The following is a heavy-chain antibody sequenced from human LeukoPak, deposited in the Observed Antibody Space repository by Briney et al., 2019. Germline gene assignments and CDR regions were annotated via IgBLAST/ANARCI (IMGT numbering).Heavy chain of an antibody. Sequence: GGSLRLSCVASGFTFDDYTMHWIRQAPGKGLEWVSLISWGATTTYYADSVKGRFTISRDNIKNSLYLQTDSLRTEDTAFYYCSKGHYDVLTGYLFDYWGQGTLVTVSP. CDR2: ISWGATTT. V-gene: IGHV3-43*01. J-gene: IGHJ4*02. CDR1: GFTFDDYT. CDR3: SKGHYDVLTGYLFDY. D-gene: IGHD3-9*01.